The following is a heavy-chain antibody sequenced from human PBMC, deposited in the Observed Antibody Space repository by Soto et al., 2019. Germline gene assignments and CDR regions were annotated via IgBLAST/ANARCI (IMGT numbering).Heavy chain of an antibody. J-gene: IGHJ6*03. CDR3: ARHDTAYYYYYMDV. Sequence: SETLSLTCTVSGGSISSYYWSWIRQPPGKGLEWIGYIYYSGSTNYNPSLKSRVTISVDTSKNQFSLKLSSVTAADTAVYYCARHDTAYYYYYMDVWGKGTTVTVSS. CDR1: GGSISSYY. V-gene: IGHV4-59*08. CDR2: IYYSGST. D-gene: IGHD2-2*02.